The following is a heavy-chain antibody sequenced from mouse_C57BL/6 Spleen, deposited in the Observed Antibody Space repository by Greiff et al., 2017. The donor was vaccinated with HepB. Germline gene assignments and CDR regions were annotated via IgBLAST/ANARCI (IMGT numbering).Heavy chain of an antibody. CDR3: ARENYYDYDRDYFDY. V-gene: IGHV1-55*01. J-gene: IGHJ2*01. CDR1: GYTFTSYW. Sequence: QVQLKQPGAELVKPGASVKMSCKASGYTFTSYWITWVKQRPGQGLEWIGDIYPGSGSTNYNEKFKSKATLTVDTSSSTAYMQLSSLTSEDSAVYYCARENYYDYDRDYFDYWGQGTTLTVSS. D-gene: IGHD2-4*01. CDR2: IYPGSGST.